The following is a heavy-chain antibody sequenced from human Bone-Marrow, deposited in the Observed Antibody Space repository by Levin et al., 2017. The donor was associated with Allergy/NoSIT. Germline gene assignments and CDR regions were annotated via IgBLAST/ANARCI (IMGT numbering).Heavy chain of an antibody. CDR1: GFTFDDYA. J-gene: IGHJ4*02. CDR2: ISWNSGRI. V-gene: IGHV3-9*01. CDR3: ARVELSGTTTSFDY. D-gene: IGHD1-7*01. Sequence: PGGSLRLSCAASGFTFDDYAMHWVRQAPGKGLEWVSDISWNSGRIAYADSVEGRFTIPRENAKNSLYLEMNSLRGDDTALYYCARVELSGTTTSFDYWGRGTLVTVSS.